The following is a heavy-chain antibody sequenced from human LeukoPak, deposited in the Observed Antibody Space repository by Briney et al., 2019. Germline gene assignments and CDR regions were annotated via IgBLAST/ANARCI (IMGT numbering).Heavy chain of an antibody. V-gene: IGHV4-34*01. CDR2: INHSGST. CDR1: GGSFSDYY. Sequence: SETLSLTCAVYGGSFSDYYWSWIRQPPGKGLEWIGEINHSGSTNYNPSLKSRVTISVDTSKNQFSLKLSSVTAADTAVYYCASRTAPKYYYYYYGMDVWGQGTTVTVSS. D-gene: IGHD2-8*02. J-gene: IGHJ6*02. CDR3: ASRTAPKYYYYYYGMDV.